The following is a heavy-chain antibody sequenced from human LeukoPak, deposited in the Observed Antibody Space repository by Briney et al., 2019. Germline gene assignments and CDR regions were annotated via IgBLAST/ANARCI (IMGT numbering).Heavy chain of an antibody. V-gene: IGHV3-30-3*01. D-gene: IGHD2-15*01. Sequence: GRSLRLSCAASGFTFSSYAMHWVRQAPGKGLEWVAVISYDGSNKYYADSVKGRFTISRDNSKNTLYLQMNSLRAEDTAVYYCARRDRTYDAFDIWGQGTMVTVSS. CDR2: ISYDGSNK. CDR3: ARRDRTYDAFDI. CDR1: GFTFSSYA. J-gene: IGHJ3*02.